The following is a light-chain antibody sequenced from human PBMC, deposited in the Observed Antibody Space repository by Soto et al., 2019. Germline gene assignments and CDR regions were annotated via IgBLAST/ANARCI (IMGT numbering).Light chain of an antibody. V-gene: IGLV2-14*01. CDR2: DVT. Sequence: SALTQPASVSGSLGQSITISCTVTSSDVGGYNYVSWYQQHPVKAPKLMIYDVTNRPSGVSDRFSGSKSGNTASLTISGFQAEDEADYYCSSYTSSSTPYVFGTGTKVTVL. CDR1: SSDVGGYNY. J-gene: IGLJ1*01. CDR3: SSYTSSSTPYV.